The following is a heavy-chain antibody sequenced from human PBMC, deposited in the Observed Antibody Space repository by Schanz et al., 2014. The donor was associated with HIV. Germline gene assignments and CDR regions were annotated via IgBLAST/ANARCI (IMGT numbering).Heavy chain of an antibody. D-gene: IGHD3-22*01. V-gene: IGHV4-34*01. CDR3: AAAWGYYYDSSGYQGAAFDI. J-gene: IGHJ3*02. CDR1: GGSFSGYY. CDR2: INHSGST. Sequence: QVQLQQWGAGLLRPSETLSLTCAVYGGSFSGYYWSWIRQPPGKGLEWIGEINHSGSTNYNPSLKSRVTISVATSKTQFSLKLSSVTAADTAVYYCAAAWGYYYDSSGYQGAAFDIWGQGTMVTVSS.